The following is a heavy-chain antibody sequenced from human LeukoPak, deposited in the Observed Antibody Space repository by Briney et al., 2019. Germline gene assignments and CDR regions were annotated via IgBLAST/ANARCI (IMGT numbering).Heavy chain of an antibody. V-gene: IGHV3-21*01. CDR2: ISSSSTYI. Sequence: GGSLRLSCAASGLTFSSYSMNWVRQAPGKGLEWVSSISSSSTYIYYAGSVKGRFTISRDNAKNSLYLQVNSLRAEDTAVYYCTSRGINYYDSGGFTYWGQGTLVTVSS. J-gene: IGHJ4*02. CDR1: GLTFSSYS. CDR3: TSRGINYYDSGGFTY. D-gene: IGHD3-22*01.